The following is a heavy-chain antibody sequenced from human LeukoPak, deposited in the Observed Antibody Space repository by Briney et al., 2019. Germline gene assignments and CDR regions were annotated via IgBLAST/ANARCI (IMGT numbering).Heavy chain of an antibody. CDR1: GFTFSSYG. J-gene: IGHJ4*02. CDR3: AKDRDYGDYLSIDY. V-gene: IGHV3-30*18. D-gene: IGHD4-17*01. CDR2: ISYDGSNK. Sequence: PGGSLRLSCAASGFTFSSYGMHWVRHAPGKGLEWVAVISYDGSNKYYADSVKGRFTISRDNSKNTLYLQMNSLRAEDTAVYYCAKDRDYGDYLSIDYWGQGTLVTVSS.